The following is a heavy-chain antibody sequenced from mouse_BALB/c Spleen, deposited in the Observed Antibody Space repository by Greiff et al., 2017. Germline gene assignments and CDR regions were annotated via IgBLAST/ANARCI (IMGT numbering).Heavy chain of an antibody. D-gene: IGHD3-3*01. J-gene: IGHJ1*01. CDR2: INPSTGYT. V-gene: IGHV1-7*01. CDR3: ARGDVGWYFDV. CDR1: GYTFTSYW. Sequence: GQLQQSGAELAKPGASVKMSCKASGYTFTSYWMHWVKQRPGQGLEWIGYINPSTGYTEYNQKFKDKATLTADKSSSTAYMQLSSLTSEDSAVYYCARGDVGWYFDVWGAGTTVTVSS.